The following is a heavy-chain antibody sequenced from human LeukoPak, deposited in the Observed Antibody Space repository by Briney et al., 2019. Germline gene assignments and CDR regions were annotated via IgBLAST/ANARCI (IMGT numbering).Heavy chain of an antibody. D-gene: IGHD3-22*01. CDR3: SKESNYDSTGYFN. CDR1: GFVFSSYG. J-gene: IGHJ4*02. Sequence: PGGSLTHPCAASGFVFSSYGIHWVRQAPGKGLEWVSFIRFDGTTQYYADSVKGRFTISRDNSKFTVHLLMTSLRPEDTAVHYCSKESNYDSTGYFNWGQGPLVTLSS. CDR2: IRFDGTTQ. V-gene: IGHV3-30*02.